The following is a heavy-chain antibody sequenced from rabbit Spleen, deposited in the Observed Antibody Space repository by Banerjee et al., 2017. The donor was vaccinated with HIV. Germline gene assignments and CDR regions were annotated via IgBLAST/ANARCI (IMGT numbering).Heavy chain of an antibody. V-gene: IGHV1S40*01. CDR3: ARGGGRTRLDL. D-gene: IGHD4-1*01. CDR2: IYTGSDTT. Sequence: QSLEESGGGLVQPEGSLALTCKASGIDFNRYYYMCWVRQAPGKGLECIGCIYTGSDTTYYATWAKGRFTVSKTSSTTVTLQMTSLTAADTATYFCARGGGRTRLDLWGPGTLVTVS. J-gene: IGHJ3*01. CDR1: GIDFNRYYY.